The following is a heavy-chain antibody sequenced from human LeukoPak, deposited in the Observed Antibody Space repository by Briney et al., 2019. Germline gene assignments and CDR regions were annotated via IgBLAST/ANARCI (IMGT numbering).Heavy chain of an antibody. Sequence: GGSLRLSCAASRFTLSDYAMHWVRQAPGKGLEWLPSITSESNHIDYACSVKARFTISRDNAKNSLYLQMNSLRAEDTATFYWARETSCSDGVCYLNYFDLWGQGTQVGVSS. D-gene: IGHD2-15*01. J-gene: IGHJ4*02. CDR2: ITSESNHI. CDR3: ARETSCSDGVCYLNYFDL. V-gene: IGHV3-21*01. CDR1: RFTLSDYA.